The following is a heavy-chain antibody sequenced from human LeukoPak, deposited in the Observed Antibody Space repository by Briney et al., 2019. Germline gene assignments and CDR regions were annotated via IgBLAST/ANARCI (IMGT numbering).Heavy chain of an antibody. D-gene: IGHD3-22*01. J-gene: IGHJ4*02. V-gene: IGHV1-2*02. CDR3: ASGYDSSGYYGY. Sequence: GGSLRLSCAASGFTFSSYAMHWVRQAPGQGLEWMGWINPNSGGTNYAQKFQGRVTMTRDTSISTAYMELSRLRSDDTAVYYCASGYDSSGYYGYWGQGTLVTVSS. CDR1: GFTFSSYA. CDR2: INPNSGGT.